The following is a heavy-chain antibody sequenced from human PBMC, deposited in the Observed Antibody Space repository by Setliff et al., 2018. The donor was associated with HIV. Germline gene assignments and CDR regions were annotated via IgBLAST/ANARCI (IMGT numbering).Heavy chain of an antibody. Sequence: ASVKVSCKASGYTFTSYGVCWVRQAPGQGLEWMGWISVYNGNTNYAQSLQGRVTMTTDTSTTTVYMELRSLRSDDTAFYYCAGARGAGTFDIWGQGTPVTVSS. D-gene: IGHD6-13*01. V-gene: IGHV1-18*01. CDR1: GYTFTSYG. CDR3: AGARGAGTFDI. CDR2: ISVYNGNT. J-gene: IGHJ3*02.